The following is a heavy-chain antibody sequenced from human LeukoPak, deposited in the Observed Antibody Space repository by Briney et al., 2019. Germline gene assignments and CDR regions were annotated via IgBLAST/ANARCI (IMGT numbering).Heavy chain of an antibody. CDR1: GFTFSSYA. D-gene: IGHD3-22*01. V-gene: IGHV3-23*01. CDR3: AKDRPLEYYYDSSGQDY. CDR2: ISGSGGST. J-gene: IGHJ4*02. Sequence: PGGSLRLSCAASGFTFSSYAMSWVRRAPGKGLEWVSAISGSGGSTYYADSVKGRFTISRDNSKNTLYLQMNSLRAEDTAVYYCAKDRPLEYYYDSSGQDYWGQGTLVTVSS.